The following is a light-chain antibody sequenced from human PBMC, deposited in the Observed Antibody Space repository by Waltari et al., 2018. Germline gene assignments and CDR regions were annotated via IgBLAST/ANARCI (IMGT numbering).Light chain of an antibody. CDR1: QSLSSSY. J-gene: IGKJ2*01. CDR2: GAS. V-gene: IGKV3-20*01. CDR3: QQYDSTPYT. Sequence: EIVLTQSPDTLSLSPGDRAALPCRASQSLSSSYLAWYQQKPGQAPRRLDYGASSRATGIPDRFSGSGSETDFTLTISRLEPEDFAVYYCQQYDSTPYTFGQGTKLEIK.